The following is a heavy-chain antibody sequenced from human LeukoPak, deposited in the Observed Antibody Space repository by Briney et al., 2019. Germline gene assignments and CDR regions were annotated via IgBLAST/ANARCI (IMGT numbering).Heavy chain of an antibody. J-gene: IGHJ4*02. V-gene: IGHV5-51*01. D-gene: IGHD2-15*01. Sequence: GESLKISCKGSGHSFTSYWIGWVRQMPGKGLEWMGIIYPGDSDTRYSPSFQGQVTISADKSISTAYLQWSSLKASDTAMYYCARHRYCSGGSCYPENYYFDYWGQGTLVTVSS. CDR1: GHSFTSYW. CDR2: IYPGDSDT. CDR3: ARHRYCSGGSCYPENYYFDY.